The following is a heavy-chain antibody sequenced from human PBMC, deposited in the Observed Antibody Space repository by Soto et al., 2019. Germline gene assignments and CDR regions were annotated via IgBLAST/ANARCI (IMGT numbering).Heavy chain of an antibody. V-gene: IGHV3-15*01. D-gene: IGHD3-10*01. J-gene: IGHJ4*02. CDR3: TTASRLSGGLFDY. CDR1: GFTFSSAW. CDR2: IKSKADGGTT. Sequence: EVQLVESGGGLVKPGGSLRLSCAASGFTFSSAWMNWVRQAPGNGLEWVGRIKSKADGGTTDYAAPVKGRFTISRDDSKNTLYLQLNSLKTEDTAVYYCTTASRLSGGLFDYWGQGTLVTVSS.